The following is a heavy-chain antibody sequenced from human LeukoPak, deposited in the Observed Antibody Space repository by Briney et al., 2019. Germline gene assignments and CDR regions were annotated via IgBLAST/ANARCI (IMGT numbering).Heavy chain of an antibody. CDR3: ARDRGSSWYEGTDAFDI. V-gene: IGHV1-18*01. Sequence: GASVKVFCKASGYTFTSYGISWVRQAPGQGLEWMGWISAYNGNTNYAQKLQGRVTMTTDTSTSTAYMELRSLRSDDTAVYYCARDRGSSWYEGTDAFDIWGQGTMVTVSS. D-gene: IGHD6-13*01. CDR2: ISAYNGNT. J-gene: IGHJ3*02. CDR1: GYTFTSYG.